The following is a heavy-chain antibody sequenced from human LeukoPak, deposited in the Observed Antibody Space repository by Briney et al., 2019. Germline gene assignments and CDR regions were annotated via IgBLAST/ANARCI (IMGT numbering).Heavy chain of an antibody. J-gene: IGHJ4*02. CDR3: ARDREGIAAAGTDY. V-gene: IGHV3-21*01. CDR1: GFTFNSYS. D-gene: IGHD6-13*01. CDR2: ISSSSSYI. Sequence: GGSLRLSCAASGFTFNSYSMNWVRQAPGKGLEWVSYISSSSSYIYYADSVKGRFTISRDNAKNSLYLQMNSLRAEDTAVYYCARDREGIAAAGTDYWGQGTLVTVSS.